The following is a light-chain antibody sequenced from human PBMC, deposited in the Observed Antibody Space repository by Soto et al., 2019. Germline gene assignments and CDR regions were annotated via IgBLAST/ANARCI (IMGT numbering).Light chain of an antibody. CDR3: QHYDASQWT. J-gene: IGKJ1*01. Sequence: EIVLTQSPGTLSLAPGEIATLSFSASQSLDGRYFSWYQQIPGQAPRLLMYGTSSRATGIPDRFSGSGSGTDFTLTISRLEPEDFAVYYCQHYDASQWTFGQGTKVDIK. CDR2: GTS. CDR1: QSLDGRY. V-gene: IGKV3-20*01.